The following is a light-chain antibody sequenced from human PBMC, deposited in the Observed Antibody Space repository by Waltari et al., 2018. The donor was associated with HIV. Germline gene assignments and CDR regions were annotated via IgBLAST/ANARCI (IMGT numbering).Light chain of an antibody. CDR2: GAS. CDR1: QTVTGY. J-gene: IGKJ2*01. Sequence: DIQMTQSPSSLSASVGDRVTITCRASQTVTGYLNWYQQKPGKAPNLLIYGASTLQSGVPSRFTGSGSATDYILTISSLQPEDSATYYCQQSYSIPYT. V-gene: IGKV1-39*01. CDR3: QQSYSIPYT.